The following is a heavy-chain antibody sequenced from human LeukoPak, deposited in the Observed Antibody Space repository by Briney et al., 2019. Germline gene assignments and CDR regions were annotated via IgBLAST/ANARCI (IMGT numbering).Heavy chain of an antibody. J-gene: IGHJ4*02. V-gene: IGHV4-59*01. CDR3: ATVVRDDILTGYYIDY. CDR1: GGSISSYY. D-gene: IGHD3-9*01. CDR2: IYYSGST. Sequence: SETLSLTCTVSGGSISSYYLSWIRQPPGKGLEWIGYIYYSGSTKYNPSFKSRVTISVDTSKNQFSLKLISVTAADTAVYYCATVVRDDILTGYYIDYWGQGTLVTVSS.